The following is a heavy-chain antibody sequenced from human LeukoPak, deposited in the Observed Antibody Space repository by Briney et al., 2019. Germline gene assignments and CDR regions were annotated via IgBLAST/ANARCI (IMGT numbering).Heavy chain of an antibody. CDR1: GGSISSSSYY. Sequence: KASETLSLTCTVSGGSISSSSYYWGWIRQPPGKGLEWIGSIYYSGSTYYNPSLKSRVTISVDTSKNQFSLKLSSVTAADTAVYYCAMPSSSSWHFDYWGQGTLVTVSS. CDR3: AMPSSSSWHFDY. CDR2: IYYSGST. V-gene: IGHV4-39*01. J-gene: IGHJ4*02. D-gene: IGHD6-13*01.